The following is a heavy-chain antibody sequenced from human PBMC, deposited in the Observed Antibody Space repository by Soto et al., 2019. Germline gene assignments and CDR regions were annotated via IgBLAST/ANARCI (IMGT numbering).Heavy chain of an antibody. CDR3: ASKGALRGSYYCYYGRGV. D-gene: IGHD5-12*01. CDR2: INPNSGGT. J-gene: IGHJ6*02. V-gene: IGHV1-2*02. CDR1: GYTFTDYY. Sequence: VASVKVSCKASGYTFTDYYMHWVRQAPGQGLEWMRWINPNSGGTNYAQKFQGRVTMTRDTSISTAYMELSRLRSDDTAVYCCASKGALRGSYYCYYGRGVWGQGTRVTVSS.